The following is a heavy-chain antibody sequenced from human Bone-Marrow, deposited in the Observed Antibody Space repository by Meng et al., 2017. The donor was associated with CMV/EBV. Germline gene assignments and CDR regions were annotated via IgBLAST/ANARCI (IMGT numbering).Heavy chain of an antibody. CDR3: ARGDIVKVPTEMGDYYHNYGVDV. CDR2: IIPIFGTA. CDR1: GGTFSSYA. J-gene: IGHJ6*02. D-gene: IGHD2-2*01. Sequence: SVKVSCKASGGTFSSYAISWVRQAPGQGLEWMGGIIPIFGTANYAQKFQGRVTITTDESTSTAYMELSSLRSDDTAVYYCARGDIVKVPTEMGDYYHNYGVDVWGQGTTVTVSS. V-gene: IGHV1-69*05.